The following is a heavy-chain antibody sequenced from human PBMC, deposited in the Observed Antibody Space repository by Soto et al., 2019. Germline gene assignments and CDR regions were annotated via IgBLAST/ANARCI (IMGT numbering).Heavy chain of an antibody. CDR1: GGSISSGGYS. CDR3: ARDYYYGSGSSSWFDP. Sequence: KPSETLSLTCAVSGGSISSGGYSWSWIRQPPGKGLEWIGYIYHSGSTYYNPSLKSRVTISVDRSKNQFSLKLSSVTAADTAVYYCARDYYYGSGSSSWFDPWGQGTLVTVSS. CDR2: IYHSGST. J-gene: IGHJ5*02. V-gene: IGHV4-30-2*01. D-gene: IGHD3-10*01.